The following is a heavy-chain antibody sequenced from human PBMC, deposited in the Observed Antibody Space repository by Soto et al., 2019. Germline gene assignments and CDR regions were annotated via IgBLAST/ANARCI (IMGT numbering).Heavy chain of an antibody. CDR2: ISGSGGST. CDR1: GFTFSSYA. CDR3: AKDFVVVVAALPVDAFDI. V-gene: IGHV3-23*01. J-gene: IGHJ3*02. D-gene: IGHD2-15*01. Sequence: PGGSLRLSCAASGFTFSSYAMSWVRQAPGKGLEWVSAISGSGGSTYYADSVKGRFTISRDNSKNTLYLQMNSLRAEDTAVYYCAKDFVVVVAALPVDAFDIWGQGTMVTVSS.